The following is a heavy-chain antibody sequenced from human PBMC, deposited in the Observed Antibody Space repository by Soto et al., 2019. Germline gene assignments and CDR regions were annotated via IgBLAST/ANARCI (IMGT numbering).Heavy chain of an antibody. Sequence: GGSLRLSCAASGFTFSDYYMSWIRQAPGRGLEWVSYISSSGSTIYYADSVKGRFTISRDNAKNSLYLQMNSLRAEDTAVYYCSGGYSDWLDYWSQGTLVTVSS. CDR1: GFTFSDYY. D-gene: IGHD2-21*01. CDR2: ISSSGSTI. CDR3: SGGYSDWLDY. V-gene: IGHV3-11*01. J-gene: IGHJ4*02.